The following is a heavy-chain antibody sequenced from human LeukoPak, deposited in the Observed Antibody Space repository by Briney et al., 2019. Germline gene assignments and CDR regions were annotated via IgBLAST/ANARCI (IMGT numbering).Heavy chain of an antibody. CDR1: GYSISSGYY. J-gene: IGHJ4*02. CDR3: ARDGGYSYGKKGCFEK. CDR2: IYHSGST. V-gene: IGHV4-38-2*02. Sequence: PSETLSLTCTVSGYSISSGYYWGWIRQPPGKGLEWIGSIYHSGSTYYNPSLKSRVTISVDTSKNQFSLKLSSVTAADTAVYYCARDGGYSYGKKGCFEKWGQGTLVTVSS. D-gene: IGHD5-18*01.